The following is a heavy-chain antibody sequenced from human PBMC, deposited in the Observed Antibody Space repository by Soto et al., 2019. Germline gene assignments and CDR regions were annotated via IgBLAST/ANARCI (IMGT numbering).Heavy chain of an antibody. Sequence: ASVKVSCKVSGYTLTELSMHWVRQAPGKGLEWMGGFDPEDGETIYAQKFQGRVTMTEDTSTDTAYMELSSLRSEDTAVYYCATAYDYSPPYYYYGMDVWGQGTTVTVSS. CDR2: FDPEDGET. D-gene: IGHD4-4*01. CDR1: GYTLTELS. V-gene: IGHV1-24*01. CDR3: ATAYDYSPPYYYYGMDV. J-gene: IGHJ6*02.